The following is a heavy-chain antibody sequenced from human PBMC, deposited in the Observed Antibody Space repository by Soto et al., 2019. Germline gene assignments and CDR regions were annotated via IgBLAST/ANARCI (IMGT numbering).Heavy chain of an antibody. CDR2: ASYDGTYK. Sequence: QVELVESGGGVVRPGMSLTVSCTGSGFVFGGFGMHWVRQTPGKGLEWLGMASYDGTYKYFADSVKGRFTISRDNGMNTVYLQMDNLRLEDTALYYCARGGDVLDYWGRGTLVTVSS. D-gene: IGHD3-16*01. V-gene: IGHV3-30*03. CDR3: ARGGDVLDY. CDR1: GFVFGGFG. J-gene: IGHJ4*02.